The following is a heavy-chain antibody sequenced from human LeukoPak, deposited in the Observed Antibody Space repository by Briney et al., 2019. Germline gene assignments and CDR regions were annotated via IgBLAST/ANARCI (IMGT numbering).Heavy chain of an antibody. J-gene: IGHJ4*02. Sequence: ASVKVSCKASGDTFTKYYMQWVRQAPGQGLEWMGIINPSGGSRSDAQKFQGRVTPTRDTSTSTVYMELSSLRSEDTAVYYCARSDRWSFSDYWGQGTLVTVSS. CDR2: INPSGGSR. CDR3: ARSDRWSFSDY. D-gene: IGHD3-10*01. V-gene: IGHV1-46*01. CDR1: GDTFTKYY.